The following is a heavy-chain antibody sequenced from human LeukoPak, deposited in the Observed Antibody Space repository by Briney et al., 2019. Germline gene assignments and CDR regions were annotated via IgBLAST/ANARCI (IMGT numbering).Heavy chain of an antibody. D-gene: IGHD3-16*01. J-gene: IGHJ6*03. Sequence: SETLSLTCSVSGGSISSSNYYWSWIRQPAGKGLEWIGRIYTSESTNYNPSLKSRVTISVDTSKNQFSLKLSSVTAADTAVYYCARDRRLGYENRYYYYYMDVWGKGTTVTVSS. CDR3: ARDRRLGYENRYYYYYMDV. CDR1: GGSISSSNYY. V-gene: IGHV4-61*02. CDR2: IYTSEST.